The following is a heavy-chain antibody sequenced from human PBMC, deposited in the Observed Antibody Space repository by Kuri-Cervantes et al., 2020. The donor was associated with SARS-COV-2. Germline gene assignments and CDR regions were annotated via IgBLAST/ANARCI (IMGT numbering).Heavy chain of an antibody. CDR1: GFTFSSYA. V-gene: IGHV3-30*18. CDR2: ISYDGSNK. CDR3: AKGGGQLDY. J-gene: IGHJ4*02. Sequence: LSLTCAASGFTFSSYAMNWVRQAPGKGLEWVAVISYDGSNKYYADSVKGRFTISRDNSKNTLYLQMNSLRAEDTAVYYCAKGGGQLDYWGQGTLVTVSS. D-gene: IGHD2-2*01.